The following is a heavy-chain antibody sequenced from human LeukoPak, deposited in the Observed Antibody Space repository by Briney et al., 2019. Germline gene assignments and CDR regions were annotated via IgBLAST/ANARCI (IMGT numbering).Heavy chain of an antibody. CDR2: IIPIFGTA. Sequence: SVKVSCKASGGTFSSYAISWVRQAPGQGLEWMGGIIPIFGTANYAQKFQGRVTITADESTSAAYMELSSLRSEDTAVYYCAMAQTYYYVSSGPRYWGQGTLVTVSS. CDR1: GGTFSSYA. D-gene: IGHD3-22*01. V-gene: IGHV1-69*01. CDR3: AMAQTYYYVSSGPRY. J-gene: IGHJ4*02.